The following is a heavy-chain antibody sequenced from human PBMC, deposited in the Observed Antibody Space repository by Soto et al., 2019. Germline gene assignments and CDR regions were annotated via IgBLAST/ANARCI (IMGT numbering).Heavy chain of an antibody. D-gene: IGHD3-3*01. CDR2: MSGSGDDA. V-gene: IGHV3-23*01. CDR3: AKKVTIYAVDPADY. J-gene: IGHJ4*02. CDR1: GFTFSNYG. Sequence: GALRLSCAASGFTFSNYGMSWVRQAPGKGLEWVSVMSGSGDDAYYADSVKGRFTISRDNSKNMLYLQMNSLRAEDTAVYFCAKKVTIYAVDPADYWGQGTQVTVSS.